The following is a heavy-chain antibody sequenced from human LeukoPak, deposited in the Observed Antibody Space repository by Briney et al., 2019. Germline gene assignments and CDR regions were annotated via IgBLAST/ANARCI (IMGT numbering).Heavy chain of an antibody. CDR3: ARGNERSGSCYSL. CDR1: GGYLSSLY. J-gene: IGHJ4*02. D-gene: IGHD2-15*01. V-gene: IGHV4-4*07. CDR2: IYTSEST. Sequence: SETLSLTCTVSGGYLSSLYWRWLRPPAGEGMEWIGRIYTSESTNYNPSLKSRVTISVDTSKNQCSLKLSSVTAADTAVYYCARGNERSGSCYSLWGPGALGTVSS.